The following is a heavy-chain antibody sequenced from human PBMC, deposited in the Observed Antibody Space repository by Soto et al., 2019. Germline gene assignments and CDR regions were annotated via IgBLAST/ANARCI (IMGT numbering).Heavy chain of an antibody. CDR3: ARDLNLGLGDY. V-gene: IGHV1-18*01. CDR2: ISAYNGNK. J-gene: IGHJ4*02. CDR1: GYTFTSYA. Sequence: QVQLVQSGAEVKKPGASVKVSCKASGYTFTSYAISWVRQAPGQGLEWMGWISAYNGNKKYAQNVQGRVTMTTATSTSTAYMELRSLRSDDTAVYYCARDLNLGLGDYWGQVTLVTVSS. D-gene: IGHD7-27*01.